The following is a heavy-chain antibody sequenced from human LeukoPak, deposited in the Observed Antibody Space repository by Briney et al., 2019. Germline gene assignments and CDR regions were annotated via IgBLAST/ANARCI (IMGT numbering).Heavy chain of an antibody. Sequence: GGSLRLSCAASGFTFTSYAMRWVRQAPGKGLEWVSAISGGGGVRNYADSVKGRFTISRDNSNNTLYLQMDSLRAEDTAVYYCARGSSSSFDYWGQGTLVTVSS. V-gene: IGHV3-23*01. CDR3: ARGSSSSFDY. D-gene: IGHD6-13*01. CDR2: ISGGGGVR. J-gene: IGHJ4*02. CDR1: GFTFTSYA.